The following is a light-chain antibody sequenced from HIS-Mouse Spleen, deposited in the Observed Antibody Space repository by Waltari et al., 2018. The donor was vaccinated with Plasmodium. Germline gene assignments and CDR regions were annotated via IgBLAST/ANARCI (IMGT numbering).Light chain of an antibody. CDR3: LLYYGGARV. J-gene: IGLJ3*02. CDR2: STS. CDR1: TGAVPSGYY. V-gene: IGLV7-43*01. Sequence: QTVVTQEPSLTVSPGGTVTLTCASRTGAVPSGYYPNWFQQKPGQAPRGLIYSTSNKHSWTPARFSASLLGGKAALTMSGVQPEEEAEYYCLLYYGGARVFGGGTKLTVL.